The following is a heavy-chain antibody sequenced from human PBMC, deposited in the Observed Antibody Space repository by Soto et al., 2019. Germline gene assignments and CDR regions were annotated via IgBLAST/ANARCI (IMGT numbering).Heavy chain of an antibody. D-gene: IGHD3-10*01. V-gene: IGHV3-30*18. CDR1: GFTFSSYG. CDR2: ISYDGSNK. CDR3: AKDGRGTDSYFDY. Sequence: QVQLVESGGGVVQPGRSLRLSCAASGFTFSSYGMHWVRQAPGKGLEWVAVISYDGSNKYYADSVKGRCTISRDNSKNTLYLQMNSLRAEDTAVYYCAKDGRGTDSYFDYWGQGTLVTVSS. J-gene: IGHJ4*02.